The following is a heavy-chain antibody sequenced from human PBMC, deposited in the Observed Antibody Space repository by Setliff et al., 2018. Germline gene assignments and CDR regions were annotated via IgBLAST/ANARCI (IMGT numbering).Heavy chain of an antibody. J-gene: IGHJ5*02. Sequence: ASVKVSCKTSGYTFTGYYMHWVRQAPGQGLEWMGRINPNSGGTNYAQKFQGRVTMARDTSISTAYMELSRLRSDDTAVYYCARIMGIVGDNWFDPWGQGTLVTVSS. CDR2: INPNSGGT. CDR3: ARIMGIVGDNWFDP. CDR1: GYTFTGYY. V-gene: IGHV1-2*06. D-gene: IGHD1-26*01.